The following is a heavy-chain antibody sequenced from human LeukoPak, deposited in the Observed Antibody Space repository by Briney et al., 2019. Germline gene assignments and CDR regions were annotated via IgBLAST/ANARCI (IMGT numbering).Heavy chain of an antibody. CDR3: ARDRSGGWDS. D-gene: IGHD6-19*01. V-gene: IGHV4-59*11. J-gene: IGHJ4*02. CDR2: IYYSGNT. CDR1: GGSISSHD. Sequence: SETLSLTCTVSGGSISSHDWSWIRQPPGKGLEWIAHIYYSGNTNYNPSLKSRVTISVDTSKNQFSLKLSSVTAADTAVCYCARDRSGGWDSWGQGTLVTVSS.